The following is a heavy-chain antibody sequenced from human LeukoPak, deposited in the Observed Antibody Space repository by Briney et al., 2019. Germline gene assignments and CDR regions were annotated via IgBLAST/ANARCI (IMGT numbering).Heavy chain of an antibody. D-gene: IGHD6-19*01. J-gene: IGHJ4*02. CDR2: INHSGST. Sequence: PSETLSLTCAVYGGSFSGYYWSWIRQPPGKGLEWIGEINHSGSTNYNPSLKSRVTISVDTSKNQFSLKLSSVTAADTAVYYCARGSPYSSCYFDYWGQGTLVTVPS. CDR1: GGSFSGYY. CDR3: ARGSPYSSCYFDY. V-gene: IGHV4-34*01.